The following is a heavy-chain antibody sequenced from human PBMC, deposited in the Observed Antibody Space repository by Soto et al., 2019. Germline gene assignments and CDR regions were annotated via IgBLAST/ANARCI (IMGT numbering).Heavy chain of an antibody. J-gene: IGHJ4*02. D-gene: IGHD4-17*01. Sequence: QVQLVESGGGVIQTGRSLRLSCAASGFTLSSYGKHWVRQAPGKGLEWVAVIWSDGSNSYYADSVKGRFTISRDNSKNTLYLQRNSLRAEDTAVYYCASLSSTVTDPFDYWGQGTLVSVSS. CDR3: ASLSSTVTDPFDY. CDR2: IWSDGSNS. V-gene: IGHV3-33*01. CDR1: GFTLSSYG.